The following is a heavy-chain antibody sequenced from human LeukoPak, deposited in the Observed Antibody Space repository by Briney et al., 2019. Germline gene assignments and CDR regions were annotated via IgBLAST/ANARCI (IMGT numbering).Heavy chain of an antibody. CDR2: IRRDGSRT. V-gene: IGHV3-74*01. CDR3: LREAATSALDI. Sequence: GGSLRLSCAASGFTHSSYWMHWVRQAPGKGLVWVAGIRRDGSRTTYADSVEGRFIISRDNAKNTLSLQMDGLRVEDTAVYYWLREAATSALDIGGGGTTSTVSS. J-gene: IGHJ3*02. CDR1: GFTHSSYW. D-gene: IGHD6-25*01.